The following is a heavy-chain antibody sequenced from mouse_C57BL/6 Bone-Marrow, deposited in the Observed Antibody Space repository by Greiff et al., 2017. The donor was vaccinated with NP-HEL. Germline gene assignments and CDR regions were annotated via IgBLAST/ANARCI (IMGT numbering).Heavy chain of an antibody. CDR2: IWSGGST. CDR3: ARSVYGSFYYFDY. J-gene: IGHJ2*01. Sequence: VKLMESGPGLVQPSQSLSITCTVSGFSLTSYGVHWVRQSPGKGLEWLGVIWSGGSTDYNAAFISRLSISKDNSKSQVFFKMNSLQADDTAIYYCARSVYGSFYYFDYWGQGTTLTVSS. CDR1: GFSLTSYG. D-gene: IGHD1-1*01. V-gene: IGHV2-2*01.